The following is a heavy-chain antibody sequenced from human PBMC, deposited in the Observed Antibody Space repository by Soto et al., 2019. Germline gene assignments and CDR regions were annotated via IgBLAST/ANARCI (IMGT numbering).Heavy chain of an antibody. CDR2: LDARSNYI. D-gene: IGHD2-15*01. V-gene: IGHV3-21*06. Sequence: GGSLRLSCEASGFRFNSYSMNWVRKATQKGLEWVSLLDARSNYIYYADSVKGRFTISRDNARNSLYLQMDSLRVEDTAVYYCVRENEMAGATPAFEYWGQGTPVTVSS. J-gene: IGHJ4*02. CDR3: VRENEMAGATPAFEY. CDR1: GFRFNSYS.